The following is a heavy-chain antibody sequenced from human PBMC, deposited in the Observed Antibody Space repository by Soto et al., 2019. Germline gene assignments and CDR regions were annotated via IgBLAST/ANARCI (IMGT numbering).Heavy chain of an antibody. J-gene: IGHJ4*02. Sequence: SETLSLTCTVSGGSISSYYWSWIRQPPGKGLEWIGYIYYSGSTNYNPSLKSRVTISVDTSKNQFSLKLSSVTAADTAVYYCATGIAVATFDYWGQGTLVTVSS. CDR2: IYYSGST. V-gene: IGHV4-59*01. CDR1: GGSISSYY. D-gene: IGHD6-19*01. CDR3: ATGIAVATFDY.